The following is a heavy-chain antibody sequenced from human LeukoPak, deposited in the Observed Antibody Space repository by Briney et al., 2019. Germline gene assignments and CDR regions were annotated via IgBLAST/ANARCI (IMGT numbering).Heavy chain of an antibody. CDR1: GGSISSSSYY. CDR2: IYYSGST. Sequence: PSETLSLTCTVSGGSISSSSYYWGWIRQPPGKGLEWIGSIYYSGSTYYNPSLKSRVTISVDTSKNQFSLKLSSVTAADTAVYYCAREPDYYGTSDYRDAFDIWGQGTLVTVSS. D-gene: IGHD3-22*01. CDR3: AREPDYYGTSDYRDAFDI. J-gene: IGHJ3*02. V-gene: IGHV4-39*07.